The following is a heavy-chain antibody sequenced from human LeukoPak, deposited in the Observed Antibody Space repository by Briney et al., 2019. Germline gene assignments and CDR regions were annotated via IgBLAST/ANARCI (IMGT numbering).Heavy chain of an antibody. CDR2: INPNSGGT. CDR1: GYTFTGYY. D-gene: IGHD2-15*01. CDR3: ARDGKYCSGGSCYYYYYYYMDV. V-gene: IGHV1-2*02. J-gene: IGHJ6*03. Sequence: GASVKVSCKASGYTFTGYYMHWVRQAPGQGLEWMGWINPNSGGTNYAQKFQGRVTMTRDTSISTAYMELSRLRSDDTAVYYCARDGKYCSGGSCYYYYYYYMDVWGKGTTVTVSS.